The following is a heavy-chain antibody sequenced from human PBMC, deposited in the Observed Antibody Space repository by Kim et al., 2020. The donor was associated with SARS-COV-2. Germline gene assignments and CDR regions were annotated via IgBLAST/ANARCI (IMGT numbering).Heavy chain of an antibody. CDR3: AKERSEYDILTGYPCELDP. CDR1: GFTFSSYA. V-gene: IGHV3-23*01. CDR2: ISGSGGST. Sequence: GGSLRLSCAASGFTFSSYAMSWVRQAPGKGLEWVSAISGSGGSTYYADSVKGRFTISRDNSKNTLYLQMNSLRAEDTAVYYCAKERSEYDILTGYPCELDPWGQGTLVTVSS. D-gene: IGHD3-9*01. J-gene: IGHJ5*02.